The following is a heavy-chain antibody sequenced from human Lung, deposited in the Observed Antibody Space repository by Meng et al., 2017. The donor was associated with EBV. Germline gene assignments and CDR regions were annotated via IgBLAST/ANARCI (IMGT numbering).Heavy chain of an antibody. CDR1: GGSISSGDYY. CDR3: ARGELLWDY. Sequence: QLQLQESGPGLVKPSETLSLTCTVSGGSISSGDYYWSWIRQPPGKGLEWIGYIYYTGSTYYNPSLKSRVTISMDPSKNQFSLRLSSVTAADTAVYYCARGELLWDYWGQGTLVTVSS. J-gene: IGHJ4*02. V-gene: IGHV4-30-4*01. CDR2: IYYTGST. D-gene: IGHD2-2*01.